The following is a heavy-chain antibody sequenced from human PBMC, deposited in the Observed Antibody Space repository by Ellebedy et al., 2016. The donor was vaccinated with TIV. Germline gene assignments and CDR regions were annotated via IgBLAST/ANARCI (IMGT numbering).Heavy chain of an antibody. CDR2: IYPGDSDT. D-gene: IGHD3-10*01. V-gene: IGHV5-51*01. CDR1: GYSFTSYW. J-gene: IGHJ3*02. Sequence: GESLKISXKGSGYSFTSYWIGWVRQMPGKGLEWMGIIYPGDSDTRYSPSFQGQVTISADKSISTAYLQWSSLKASDTAMYYCARHMGMVESPDAFDIWGQGTMVTVSS. CDR3: ARHMGMVESPDAFDI.